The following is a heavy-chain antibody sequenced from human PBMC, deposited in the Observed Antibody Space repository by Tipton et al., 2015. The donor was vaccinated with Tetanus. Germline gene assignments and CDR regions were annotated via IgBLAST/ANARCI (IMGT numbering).Heavy chain of an antibody. CDR3: ARPEASGRARGFDI. Sequence: TLSLTCTVSGGSISSTSYYWAWIRQPPGKGLEWIGTTYNSGATYYNPSLKGRVTISGDTSKNLFSLTSVTASDTAVYYCARPEASGRARGFDIWGQGTKVTVSP. J-gene: IGHJ3*02. CDR1: GGSISSTSYY. D-gene: IGHD3-10*01. CDR2: TYNSGAT. V-gene: IGHV4-39*02.